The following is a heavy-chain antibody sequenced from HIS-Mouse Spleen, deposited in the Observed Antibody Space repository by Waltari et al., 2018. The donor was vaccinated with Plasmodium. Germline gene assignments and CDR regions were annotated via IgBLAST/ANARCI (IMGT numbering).Heavy chain of an antibody. CDR2: IYYSGST. CDR1: GGSISSGGYS. Sequence: QVQLQESGPGLVKPSQTLSLTCTVSGGSISSGGYSWSWIRQHPGKGLEWIGYIYYSGSTYYNPSLKSRVTISVDTSKNQFSLKLSSVTAADTAVYYCARVSPPANWGALNAFDIWGQGTMVTVSS. D-gene: IGHD7-27*01. CDR3: ARVSPPANWGALNAFDI. J-gene: IGHJ3*02. V-gene: IGHV4-31*03.